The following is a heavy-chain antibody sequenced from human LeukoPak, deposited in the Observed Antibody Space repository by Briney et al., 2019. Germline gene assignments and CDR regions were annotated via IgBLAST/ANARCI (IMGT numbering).Heavy chain of an antibody. D-gene: IGHD6-19*01. CDR1: GYTFTSSS. CDR2: INPYNGNT. Sequence: ASVKVSCKASGYTFTSSSINWVRQAPGQGLEWLGWINPYNGNTDYSQKIQGRVTMTRDTSTSTAYMELRSLGSDDTAFYYCVRDTGYGSGWYPGYYWGQGTLVTVSA. V-gene: IGHV1-18*01. J-gene: IGHJ4*02. CDR3: VRDTGYGSGWYPGYY.